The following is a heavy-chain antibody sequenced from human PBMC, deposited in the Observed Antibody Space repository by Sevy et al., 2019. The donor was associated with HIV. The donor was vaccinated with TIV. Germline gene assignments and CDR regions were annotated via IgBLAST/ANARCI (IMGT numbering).Heavy chain of an antibody. D-gene: IGHD2-15*01. J-gene: IGHJ4*02. CDR3: TRDRMRFGSGPPDS. Sequence: ASVNVSCKASGYSFTAYYIHWVRQAPGQGLEWMGWINPNSDGTNYAQKFQGRVTMTSDAYINTASLELTRLSSDDTAVYYCTRDRMRFGSGPPDSWGQGTLVTVSS. CDR1: GYSFTAYY. CDR2: INPNSDGT. V-gene: IGHV1-2*02.